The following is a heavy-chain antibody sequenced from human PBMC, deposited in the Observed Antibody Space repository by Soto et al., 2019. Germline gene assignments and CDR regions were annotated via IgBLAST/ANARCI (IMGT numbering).Heavy chain of an antibody. CDR1: GDSISNFY. CDR2: IYYSGST. J-gene: IGHJ4*02. Sequence: SETLSLTCTVSGDSISNFYWSWFRQPPRKGLEWIGYIYYSGSTNYNPSLNSRVTISVDTSKNQFSLKLSSVTAADTAVYYCARLGSGSYSYYFDYWGQGTLVTVS. D-gene: IGHD3-10*01. V-gene: IGHV4-59*08. CDR3: ARLGSGSYSYYFDY.